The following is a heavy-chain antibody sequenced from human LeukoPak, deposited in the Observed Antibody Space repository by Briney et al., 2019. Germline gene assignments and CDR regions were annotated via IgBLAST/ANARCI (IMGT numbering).Heavy chain of an antibody. CDR3: ARLAAAQIDY. Sequence: ASVKVSCKASGYTFTSYGISWVRQAPGQGLEWMGWISAYNGNTNYAQKFQGRVTMTRDTSISTAYMELSRLRSDDTAVYYCARLAAAQIDYWGQGTLVTVSS. V-gene: IGHV1-18*01. D-gene: IGHD6-13*01. CDR1: GYTFTSYG. J-gene: IGHJ4*02. CDR2: ISAYNGNT.